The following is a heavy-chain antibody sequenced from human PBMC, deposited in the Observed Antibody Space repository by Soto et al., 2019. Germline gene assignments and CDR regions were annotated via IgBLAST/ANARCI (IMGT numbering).Heavy chain of an antibody. J-gene: IGHJ6*02. Sequence: PGGSLRLSCAASGFTFSSYWMHWVRQAPGKGLVWVSRINSDGSSTSYADSVKGRFTISRDNAKNTLYLQMNSLRAEDTAVYYCARGCSGGSCYSDYYYYYGMDVWGQGTTVTVSS. CDR1: GFTFSSYW. CDR3: ARGCSGGSCYSDYYYYYGMDV. V-gene: IGHV3-74*01. D-gene: IGHD2-15*01. CDR2: INSDGSST.